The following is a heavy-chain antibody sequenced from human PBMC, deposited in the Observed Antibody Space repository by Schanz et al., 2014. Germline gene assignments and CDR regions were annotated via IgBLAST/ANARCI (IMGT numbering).Heavy chain of an antibody. CDR1: GFNFANHA. CDR2: ISFDGRNT. Sequence: QVQLVESGGGVVQPERSLRLSCAASGFNFANHAIHWVRQGQGNGLQWVGFISFDGRNTGYAHSVKGRFTISRDNSKNTVNLQMNSLRAEDTAVYYCAKEKEEVAADGSFFDYWGQGTLVTVSS. J-gene: IGHJ4*02. V-gene: IGHV3-30*18. CDR3: AKEKEEVAADGSFFDY. D-gene: IGHD6-13*01.